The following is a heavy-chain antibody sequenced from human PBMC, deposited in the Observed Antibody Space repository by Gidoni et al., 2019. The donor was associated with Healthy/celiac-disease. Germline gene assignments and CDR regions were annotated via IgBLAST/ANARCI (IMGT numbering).Heavy chain of an antibody. J-gene: IGHJ4*02. V-gene: IGHV1-69*02. CDR1: GGTFSSYT. CDR2: IIPILGIA. CDR3: ALRLEMATHAGGY. Sequence: QVQLVQSGAEVKKPGSSVKVSCKDSGGTFSSYTISWVRQASGQVLEWMGRIIPILGIATYAQKFQGRVTITAAKSTSTAYMELSSLRSEDTAVYYCALRLEMATHAGGYWGQGTLVTVSS. D-gene: IGHD5-12*01.